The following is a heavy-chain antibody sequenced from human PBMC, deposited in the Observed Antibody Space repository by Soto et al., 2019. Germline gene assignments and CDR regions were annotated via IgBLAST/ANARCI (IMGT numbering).Heavy chain of an antibody. CDR3: ARDPLWGTAMVLWYFDL. V-gene: IGHV3-30-3*01. CDR1: GFTFSSYA. Sequence: GGSLRLSCAASGFTFSSYAMHWVRQAPGKGLEWVAVISYDGSNKYYADSVKGRFTISRDDSKNTLYLQMNSLRAEDTAAYYCARDPLWGTAMVLWYFDLWGRGTLVTVS. J-gene: IGHJ2*01. D-gene: IGHD5-18*01. CDR2: ISYDGSNK.